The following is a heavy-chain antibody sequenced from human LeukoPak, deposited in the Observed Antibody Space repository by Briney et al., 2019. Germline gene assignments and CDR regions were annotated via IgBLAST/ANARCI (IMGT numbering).Heavy chain of an antibody. J-gene: IGHJ6*02. CDR3: ASPPGGIADYYYGMDV. V-gene: IGHV1-69*13. CDR1: GGTFSSYA. CDR2: IIPIFGTA. D-gene: IGHD6-13*01. Sequence: ASVKVSCKASGGTFSSYAISWVRQAPGQGLEWMGGIIPIFGTANYAQKFQGRVTTTADESTSTAYMELSSLRSEDTAVYYCASPPGGIADYYYGMDVWGQGTTVTVSS.